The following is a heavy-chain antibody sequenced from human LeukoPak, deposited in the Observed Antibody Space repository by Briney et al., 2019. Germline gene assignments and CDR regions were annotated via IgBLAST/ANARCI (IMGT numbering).Heavy chain of an antibody. CDR2: ISSSGSTI. D-gene: IGHD3-3*01. J-gene: IGHJ6*03. CDR1: GFTFSDYY. CDR3: ARDLVEYYDFWSGYYTRRYYYYYMDV. V-gene: IGHV3-11*04. Sequence: GGSLRLSCAASGFTFSDYYMSWIRQAPGKGLEWVSYISSSGSTIYYADSVKGRFTITRDNAKNSLYLQMNSLRAEDTAVYYCARDLVEYYDFWSGYYTRRYYYYYMDVWGKGTTVTVSS.